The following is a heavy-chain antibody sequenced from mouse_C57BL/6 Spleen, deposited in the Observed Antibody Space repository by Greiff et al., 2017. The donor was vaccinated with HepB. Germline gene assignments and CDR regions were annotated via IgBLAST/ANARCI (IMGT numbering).Heavy chain of an antibody. J-gene: IGHJ1*03. Sequence: EVQLVESGGGLVQPKGSLKLSCAASGFTFNTYAMHWVRQAPGQGLEWVARIRSKSSNYATYYADSVKDRFTISRDDSQSKLYLQMNNLKTEDTAMYYCVRDYYGSSYGWYFGVWGTGTTVTVSS. V-gene: IGHV10-3*01. CDR3: VRDYYGSSYGWYFGV. CDR1: GFTFNTYA. CDR2: IRSKSSNYAT. D-gene: IGHD1-1*01.